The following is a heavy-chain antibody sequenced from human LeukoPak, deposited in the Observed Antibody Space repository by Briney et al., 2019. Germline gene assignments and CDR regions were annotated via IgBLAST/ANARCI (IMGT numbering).Heavy chain of an antibody. J-gene: IGHJ4*02. D-gene: IGHD1-26*01. CDR2: IYGSGGDN. Sequence: PGGCLRLSCAASGFTFSSYAMSWVRQATEKGLEWVSTIYGSGGDNYYADSGKGRFTIARDDSKNTLYLQMISVRAEDTAVYYCVKDLGRYRNNCFDYWGQGTLVTVSS. CDR1: GFTFSSYA. CDR3: VKDLGRYRNNCFDY. V-gene: IGHV3-23*01.